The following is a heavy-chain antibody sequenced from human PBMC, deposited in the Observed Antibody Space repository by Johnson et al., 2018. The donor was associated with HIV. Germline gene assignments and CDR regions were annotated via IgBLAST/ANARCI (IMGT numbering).Heavy chain of an antibody. V-gene: IGHV3-15*01. D-gene: IGHD1-7*01. CDR2: IKRKTDGGTT. J-gene: IGHJ3*02. CDR1: GFSFTNAW. CDR3: TTSELPLAFDI. Sequence: MLLVESGGGLVQPGGSLRLSCAASGFSFTNAWMSWVRQAPGKGLEWVGRIKRKTDGGTTEFAAPVKGRFTISRDDSKNTLYLQMNSLKTEDTAVYYGTTSELPLAFDIWGQGTMVTVSS.